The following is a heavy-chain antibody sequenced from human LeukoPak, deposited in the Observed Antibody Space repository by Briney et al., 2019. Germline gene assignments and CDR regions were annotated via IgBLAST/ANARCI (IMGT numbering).Heavy chain of an antibody. D-gene: IGHD6-13*01. J-gene: IGHJ4*02. CDR1: GFTFSDYH. V-gene: IGHV3-11*05. CDR3: ARDGGLAAADYYFDC. CDR2: ISSSSSYT. Sequence: PGGSLRLSCAASGFTFSDYHMNWVRQAPGKGLEWVSYISSSSSYTNYADSVKGRFTISRDNAKNSLYLQMNSLRAEDTAVYYCARDGGLAAADYYFDCWGQGTLVTVSS.